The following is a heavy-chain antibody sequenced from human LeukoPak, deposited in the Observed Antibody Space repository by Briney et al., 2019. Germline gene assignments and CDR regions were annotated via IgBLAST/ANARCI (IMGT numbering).Heavy chain of an antibody. J-gene: IGHJ4*02. D-gene: IGHD3-10*01. Sequence: GGSLRLSCAASGFTVSSNYMSWVRQAPGKGLGWVSVIYSGGSTYYADSVKGRFTISRDNSKNTLYLQMNSLRAEDTAVYYCARDGGSGSYWYYFDYWGQGTLVTVSS. CDR2: IYSGGST. CDR3: ARDGGSGSYWYYFDY. V-gene: IGHV3-53*01. CDR1: GFTVSSNY.